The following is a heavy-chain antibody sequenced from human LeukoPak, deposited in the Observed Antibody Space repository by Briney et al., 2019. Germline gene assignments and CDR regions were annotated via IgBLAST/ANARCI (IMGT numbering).Heavy chain of an antibody. Sequence: SETLSLTCTVSGGSISSYYWSWIRQPPGKGLEWIGSIYHSGSTYYNPSLKSRVTISVDTSKNQFSLKLSSVTAADTAVYYCAREEDRPGSYSFDYWGQGTLVTVSS. D-gene: IGHD3-10*01. V-gene: IGHV4-38-2*02. CDR1: GGSISSYY. J-gene: IGHJ4*02. CDR2: IYHSGST. CDR3: AREEDRPGSYSFDY.